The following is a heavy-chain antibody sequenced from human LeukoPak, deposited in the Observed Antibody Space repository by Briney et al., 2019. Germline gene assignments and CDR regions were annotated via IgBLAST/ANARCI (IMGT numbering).Heavy chain of an antibody. J-gene: IGHJ4*02. CDR2: ISYDGSNK. CDR1: GFVFSSFG. D-gene: IGHD2-15*01. CDR3: ARDRGDCSGDSCYSDYFDY. Sequence: GGSLRLSCAASGFVFSSFGMHWVRQAPGKGLEWVSLISYDGSNKFYADSVKGRFTISRDNSENTLYLQMSSLRAEDTAVYYCARDRGDCSGDSCYSDYFDYWGQGTLVTVSS. V-gene: IGHV3-33*01.